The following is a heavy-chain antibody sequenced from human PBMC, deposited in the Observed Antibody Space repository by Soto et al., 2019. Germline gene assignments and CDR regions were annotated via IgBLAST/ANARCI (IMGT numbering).Heavy chain of an antibody. J-gene: IGHJ6*02. CDR2: IYSIGPT. D-gene: IGHD2-8*01. CDR1: GFTISNNY. Sequence: PGGSLRLSCAASGFTISNNYMNWVRQAPGKGLEWVSVIYSIGPTYYADSVKGRFTISRDNSKNTLYLQMNSLRAEDTAVYYCARDPLSVLTPYYYYGMDVWGQGTTVTVSS. CDR3: ARDPLSVLTPYYYYGMDV. V-gene: IGHV3-66*01.